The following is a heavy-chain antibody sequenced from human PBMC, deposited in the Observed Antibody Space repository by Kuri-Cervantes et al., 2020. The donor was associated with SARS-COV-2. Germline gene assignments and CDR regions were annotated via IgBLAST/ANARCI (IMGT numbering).Heavy chain of an antibody. CDR3: ARAYCSSTSCHDRYYYYMDV. CDR1: GGTFSSYA. CDR2: IIPIFGTA. Sequence: SVKVSCKASGGTFSSYAISWVRQAPGQGLEWMGGIIPIFGTANYAQKFQGRVTITADESTSTAYMELSSLRSEDTAVYYCARAYCSSTSCHDRYYYYMDVWGKGTTVTVSS. J-gene: IGHJ6*03. V-gene: IGHV1-69*13. D-gene: IGHD2-2*01.